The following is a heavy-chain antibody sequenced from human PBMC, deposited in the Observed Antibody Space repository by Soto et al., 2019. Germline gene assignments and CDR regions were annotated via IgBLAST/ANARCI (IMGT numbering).Heavy chain of an antibody. CDR1: GYTFTNFG. V-gene: IGHV1-18*01. CDR3: ARVIPGVEGWFDP. D-gene: IGHD2-2*01. CDR2: ISAYTDTP. Sequence: ASVKVSCKASGYTFTNFGFTWVRRAPGQGLEWMGWISAYTDTPNYAQKFQGRVTMTIDTSTSTAYMDLRSLTSDDTAVYYCARVIPGVEGWFDPWGQGTLVTVSS. J-gene: IGHJ5*02.